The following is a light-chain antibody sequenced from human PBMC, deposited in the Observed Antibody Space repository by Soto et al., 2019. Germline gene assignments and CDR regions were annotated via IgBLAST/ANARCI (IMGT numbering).Light chain of an antibody. CDR1: TAGIGAGFD. J-gene: IGLJ1*01. CDR3: QSYDSSLSGNYV. V-gene: IGLV1-40*01. CDR2: GNT. Sequence: QSVLTQPPSVAGSPGQSVRSACTWGTAGIGAGFDVHWYQQLPGKAPKLLIYGNTNRPSGVPDRFSGSKSGTSASLAITGLQAEDEADYYCQSYDSSLSGNYVFGTGTKVTVL.